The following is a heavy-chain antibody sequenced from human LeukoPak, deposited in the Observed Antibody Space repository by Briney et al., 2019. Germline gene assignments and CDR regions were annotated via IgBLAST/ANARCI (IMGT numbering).Heavy chain of an antibody. Sequence: GGSLRLSCAASGFTFSPYTMHWVRQAPGKGLEFVSAIIGDGITTYYADSVKGRFTVSRDNSKSTLYLQMGSLTAEDMAVYYCARERAGYYLDVWGKGTTVTLFS. CDR3: ARERAGYYLDV. V-gene: IGHV3-64*02. CDR1: GFTFSPYT. CDR2: IIGDGITT. D-gene: IGHD3-9*01. J-gene: IGHJ6*04.